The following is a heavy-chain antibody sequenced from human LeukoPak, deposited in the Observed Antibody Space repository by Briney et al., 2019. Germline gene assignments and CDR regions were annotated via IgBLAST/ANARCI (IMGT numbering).Heavy chain of an antibody. J-gene: IGHJ4*02. CDR2: ISAYNGNT. Sequence: ASVKVSCKASGYTFTSYGISWVRQAPGQGLEWMGWISAYNGNTNYAQKLQGRVTMTTDTSTSTAYMELRSLRSDDTAVYYCATSLLGGNPLHFDYWGQGTLVAVSS. CDR1: GYTFTSYG. V-gene: IGHV1-18*01. CDR3: ATSLLGGNPLHFDY. D-gene: IGHD4-23*01.